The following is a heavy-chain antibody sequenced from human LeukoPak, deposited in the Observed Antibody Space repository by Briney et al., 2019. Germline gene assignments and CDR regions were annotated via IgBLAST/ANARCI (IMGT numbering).Heavy chain of an antibody. CDR3: ARGSRGYYPDAFDI. Sequence: AGGSLRLSCAASGFTFSTYSMNWVRQAPGKGLEWVANIKQDGSEKYYVDSVKGRFTISRDNAKNSLYLQMNSLRAEDTAVYYCARGSRGYYPDAFDIWGQGTMVTVSS. J-gene: IGHJ3*02. CDR2: IKQDGSEK. V-gene: IGHV3-7*04. CDR1: GFTFSTYS. D-gene: IGHD3-22*01.